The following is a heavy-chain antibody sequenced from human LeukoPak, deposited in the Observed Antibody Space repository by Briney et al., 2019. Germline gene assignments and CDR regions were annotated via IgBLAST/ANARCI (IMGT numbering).Heavy chain of an antibody. CDR2: MYYSGST. D-gene: IGHD3-10*01. Sequence: SETLSLTCTVSGGSISSYDWSWIRQPPGKGLEWIGYMYYSGSTNYNPSLESRVTISVDTSKNQFSLRLSSVTAADTAVYYCAKTKYYSSGIYFDYWGQGTLVTVSS. CDR1: GGSISSYD. V-gene: IGHV4-59*08. J-gene: IGHJ4*02. CDR3: AKTKYYSSGIYFDY.